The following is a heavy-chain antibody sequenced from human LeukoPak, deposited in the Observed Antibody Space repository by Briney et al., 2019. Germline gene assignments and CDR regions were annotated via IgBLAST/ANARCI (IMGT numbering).Heavy chain of an antibody. D-gene: IGHD3-22*01. Sequence: SETLSLTCTVSGGSISSYYWSWIRQPPGKGLEWIGYVYYSGSSNYNPSLKSRVTISVDTAKNQFSLKLSSVTAADTAVYYCARSKPYYYDSSGYRGRGDYFDYWGQGTLVTVSS. V-gene: IGHV4-59*01. CDR1: GGSISSYY. J-gene: IGHJ4*02. CDR2: VYYSGSS. CDR3: ARSKPYYYDSSGYRGRGDYFDY.